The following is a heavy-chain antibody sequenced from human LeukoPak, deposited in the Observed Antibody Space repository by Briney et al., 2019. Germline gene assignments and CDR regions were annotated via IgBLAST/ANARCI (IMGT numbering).Heavy chain of an antibody. Sequence: QTLSLTCAISGDTVSSNSAAWDWITQSPSRGFEWLGRTYYRSKWYNDYAVSVKSRITINPDTSKNQFSLQLNSVTPEDTAMYYCARDVELAGKFDCWGQGTLVIVSS. V-gene: IGHV6-1*01. D-gene: IGHD1-1*01. J-gene: IGHJ4*02. CDR1: GDTVSSNSAA. CDR2: TYYRSKWYN. CDR3: ARDVELAGKFDC.